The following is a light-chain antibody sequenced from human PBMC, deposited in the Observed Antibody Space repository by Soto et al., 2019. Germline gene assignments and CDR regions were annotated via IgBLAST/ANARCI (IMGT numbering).Light chain of an antibody. CDR1: SSDVGAYNY. CDR2: DVS. CDR3: CSYAGSYSWV. Sequence: QSVLTQPRSVSGSPGQSVTISCTGTSSDVGAYNYVSWYQHHPGKAPKVMIYDVSERPSGVPDRFSGSKSDNKASLTISGLHAEDEADYYCCSYAGSYSWVFGGGTQLTVL. V-gene: IGLV2-11*01. J-gene: IGLJ7*01.